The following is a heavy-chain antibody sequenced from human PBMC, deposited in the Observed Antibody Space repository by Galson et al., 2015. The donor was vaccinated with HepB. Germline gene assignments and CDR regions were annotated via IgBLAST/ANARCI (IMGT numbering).Heavy chain of an antibody. CDR2: IDPGDSYA. CDR3: GKFAAPGHHYYYMDV. V-gene: IGHV5-10-1*01. Sequence: QSGAEVKKPGESLTISCEASGYTFAHYWISWVRQMPGRGLEWLGRIDPGDSYATYTPSFEGHVTMSVDKSINTAFLRWSSLEASDTAFYYCGKFAAPGHHYYYMDVWGKGTTVIVSS. J-gene: IGHJ6*03. CDR1: GYTFAHYW. D-gene: IGHD6-25*01.